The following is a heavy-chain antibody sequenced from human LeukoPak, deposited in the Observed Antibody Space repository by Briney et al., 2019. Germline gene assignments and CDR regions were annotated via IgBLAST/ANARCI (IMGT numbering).Heavy chain of an antibody. CDR1: GYTFTGYY. V-gene: IGHV1-2*02. CDR3: ASVSTVTKLFDY. J-gene: IGHJ4*02. D-gene: IGHD4-17*01. Sequence: ASVKVSCKASGYTFTGYYMHWVRQTPGQGLGWMGWINPNSGGTNYAQMFQGRVTMTRDTSISTAYMELSRLRSDDTAVYYCASVSTVTKLFDYWGQGTLVTVSS. CDR2: INPNSGGT.